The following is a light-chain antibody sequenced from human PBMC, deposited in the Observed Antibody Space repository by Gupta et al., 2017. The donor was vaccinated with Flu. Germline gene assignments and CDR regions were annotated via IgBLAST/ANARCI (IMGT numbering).Light chain of an antibody. CDR2: KAS. CDR1: SRINTW. J-gene: IGKJ2*01. V-gene: IGKV1-5*03. Sequence: DIQMTQTTSIFSASVGDRVTITCRASSRINTWLAWYQQKAGKAPTVLIYKASTLKSGVPSRFSGSGSGTEFTLTISGLQPDDFATYYCLQDHTYPITFGQGTKVEIK. CDR3: LQDHTYPIT.